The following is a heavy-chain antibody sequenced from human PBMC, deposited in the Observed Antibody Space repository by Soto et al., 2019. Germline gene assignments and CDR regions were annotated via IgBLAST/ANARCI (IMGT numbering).Heavy chain of an antibody. J-gene: IGHJ6*02. CDR1: GGSISSSNW. Sequence: SETLSLTCAVSGGSISSSNWWSWVRQPPGKGLEWIGEIYHSGSTNYNPSLKSRVTISVDKSKNQFSLKLSSVTAADTAVYYCARVKGVTMVRGVNXISIHTGRYYYYYYGMDVWGQGTTVTVSS. V-gene: IGHV4-4*02. CDR3: ARVKGVTMVRGVNXISIHTGRYYYYYYGMDV. CDR2: IYHSGST. D-gene: IGHD3-10*01.